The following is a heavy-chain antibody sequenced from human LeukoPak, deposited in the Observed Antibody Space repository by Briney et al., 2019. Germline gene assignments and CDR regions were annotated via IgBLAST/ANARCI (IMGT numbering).Heavy chain of an antibody. V-gene: IGHV3-15*01. CDR1: DYTLRISW. J-gene: IGHJ5*02. Sequence: GGSLRLSCAAFDYTLRISWMRRVRQAPGKGLEWVGRITTEADGGKTDYAAPVKGRFTISRENSKNVMYLQMNNLRTEDTAVYYCTAGHYGNLWGQGTLVTVSS. CDR2: ITTEADGGKT. D-gene: IGHD3-10*01. CDR3: TAGHYGNL.